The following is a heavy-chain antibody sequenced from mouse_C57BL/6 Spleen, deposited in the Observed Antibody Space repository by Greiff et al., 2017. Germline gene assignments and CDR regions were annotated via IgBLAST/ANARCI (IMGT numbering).Heavy chain of an antibody. CDR3: ARGGPYFDY. J-gene: IGHJ2*01. CDR1: GFTFSSYT. Sequence: EVKLMESGGGLVKPGGSLKLSCAASGFTFSSYTMSWVRQTPEKRLEWVATISGGGGNTYYPDSVKGRFTISRDNAKNTLYLQRSSLRSEDTALYYCARGGPYFDYWGQGTTLTVSS. CDR2: ISGGGGNT. V-gene: IGHV5-9*01.